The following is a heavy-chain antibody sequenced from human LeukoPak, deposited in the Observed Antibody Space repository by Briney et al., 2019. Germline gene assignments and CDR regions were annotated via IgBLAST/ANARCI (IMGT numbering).Heavy chain of an antibody. Sequence: GGSLRLSCAASGFTVSSNYMSWVRQAPGKGLEWVSVIYSGGSTYYADSVKGRFTISRDNAKNSLYLQMNSLRAEDTAVYYCAREYAANYDILTGFLTWGQGTLVTVSS. CDR1: GFTVSSNY. D-gene: IGHD3-9*01. V-gene: IGHV3-53*01. CDR3: AREYAANYDILTGFLT. CDR2: IYSGGST. J-gene: IGHJ5*02.